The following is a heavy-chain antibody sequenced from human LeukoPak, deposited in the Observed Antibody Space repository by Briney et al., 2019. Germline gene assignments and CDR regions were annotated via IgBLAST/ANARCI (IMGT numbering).Heavy chain of an antibody. Sequence: SETLSLTCTVSGASISDFYWSWIRQSPGKGLEWIGYIASSGSINYKPSLKSRVTLSIDASKNQFSLRMKSVTAADTAVYYCARGTLSGSYYGFDSWGQGSLVTVSS. D-gene: IGHD1-26*01. CDR3: ARGTLSGSYYGFDS. V-gene: IGHV4-59*13. J-gene: IGHJ4*02. CDR1: GASISDFY. CDR2: IASSGSI.